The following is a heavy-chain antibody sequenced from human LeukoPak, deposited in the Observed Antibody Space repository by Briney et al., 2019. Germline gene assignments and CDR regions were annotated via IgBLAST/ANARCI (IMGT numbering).Heavy chain of an antibody. Sequence: ASVKVSCKASGYTFTSYDINWVRQATGQGLEWMGWMNPNSGNTDYAQKFKGRVTMTRNTSISTAYMELSSLRSEDTAVYYCARGHGVWYYFDSSGSVFDYWGQGALVTVSS. D-gene: IGHD3-22*01. CDR2: MNPNSGNT. CDR3: ARGHGVWYYFDSSGSVFDY. CDR1: GYTFTSYD. V-gene: IGHV1-8*01. J-gene: IGHJ4*02.